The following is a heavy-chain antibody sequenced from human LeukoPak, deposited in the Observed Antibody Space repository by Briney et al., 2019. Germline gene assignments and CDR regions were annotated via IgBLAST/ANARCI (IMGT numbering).Heavy chain of an antibody. CDR2: IFYSGST. CDR1: GDSISSYY. CDR3: ARSQYFYDAAHDS. V-gene: IGHV4-59*08. D-gene: IGHD3-22*01. Sequence: SETLSLTCTVSGDSISSYYWSWIRQPPGKGLEWIGYIFYSGSTSYNPSLKSRVTLSVDTSKNQFSLKLNSVTAADTAVYYCARSQYFYDAAHDSWGQETLVTVSS. J-gene: IGHJ4*02.